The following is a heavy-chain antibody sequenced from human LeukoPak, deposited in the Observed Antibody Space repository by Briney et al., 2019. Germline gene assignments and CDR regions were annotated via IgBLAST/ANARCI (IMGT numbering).Heavy chain of an antibody. Sequence: SETLSLTCTVSGGSISSYYWGWIRQPPGKGLEWIGYIYYSRSTNYNPSLKSRVTISVDTSKNQFSLKLSSVTAADTAVYYCASRRMYSSSWYYEDYWGQGTLVTVSS. V-gene: IGHV4-59*01. CDR1: GGSISSYY. J-gene: IGHJ4*02. D-gene: IGHD6-13*01. CDR3: ASRRMYSSSWYYEDY. CDR2: IYYSRST.